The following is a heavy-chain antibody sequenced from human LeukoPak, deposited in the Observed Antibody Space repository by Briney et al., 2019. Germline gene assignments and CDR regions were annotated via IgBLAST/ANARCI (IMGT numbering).Heavy chain of an antibody. CDR3: ARGYTNGVNQEVWLDP. J-gene: IGHJ5*02. CDR1: GGSISSRSSY. D-gene: IGHD2-8*01. CDR2: IYNSGDT. V-gene: IGHV4-39*07. Sequence: SETLSLTCTVSGGSISSRSSYWGWIRQPPGKGLERIGNIYNSGDTYYNPSLKRRVTMSVDTSKNQLSLKLISVTAADTAMYYCARGYTNGVNQEVWLDPWGQGTLVTVSS.